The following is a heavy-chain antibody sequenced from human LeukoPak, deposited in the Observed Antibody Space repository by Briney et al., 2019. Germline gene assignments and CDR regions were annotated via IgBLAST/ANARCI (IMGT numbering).Heavy chain of an antibody. J-gene: IGHJ4*02. CDR1: GYTFTSYG. V-gene: IGHV1-18*01. CDR2: ITPHNGNT. D-gene: IGHD7-27*01. Sequence: SVKVSCKASGYTFTSYGISWVRQAPGQGPEWMGWITPHNGNTNYAQKLQGRVTMTTDTSTSTAYMEVRSLRSDDTAVYYCARFTPNWGQVYHFDYWGQGTLVTVSS. CDR3: ARFTPNWGQVYHFDY.